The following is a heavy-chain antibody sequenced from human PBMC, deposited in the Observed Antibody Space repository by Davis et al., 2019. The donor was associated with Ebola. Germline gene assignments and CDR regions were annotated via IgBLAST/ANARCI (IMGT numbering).Heavy chain of an antibody. Sequence: ASVKVSCKASGYTFTSYDINWVRQATGQGLEWMGWINPNSGGTNYAQKFQGRVTMTRDTSASTVYMELSSLRSEDTAVYYCARTPPAPYSGSYYGYFQHWGQGTLVTVSS. CDR3: ARTPPAPYSGSYYGYFQH. J-gene: IGHJ1*01. CDR2: INPNSGGT. V-gene: IGHV1-2*02. CDR1: GYTFTSYD. D-gene: IGHD1-26*01.